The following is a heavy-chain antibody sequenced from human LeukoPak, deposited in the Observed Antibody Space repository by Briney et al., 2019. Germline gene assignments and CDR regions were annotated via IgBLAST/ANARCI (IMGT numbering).Heavy chain of an antibody. V-gene: IGHV3-21*01. CDR3: ARDKTSRYSSSWYGYYYYYYGMDV. J-gene: IGHJ6*02. CDR1: GFTFSSYS. CDR2: ISSSSSYI. D-gene: IGHD6-13*01. Sequence: SGGSLRLSCAASGFTFSSYSMNWVRQAPGKGLEWVSSISSSSSYIYYADSVKGRFTISRDNAKNSLYLQMNSLRAEDTAVYYCARDKTSRYSSSWYGYYYYYYGMDVWGQGTTVTVSS.